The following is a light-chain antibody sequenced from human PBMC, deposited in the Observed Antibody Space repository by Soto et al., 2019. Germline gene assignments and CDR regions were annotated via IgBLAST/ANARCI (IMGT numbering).Light chain of an antibody. CDR3: KRYNRCWK. J-gene: IGKJ1*01. CDR1: QSISSW. Sequence: IQMTQSPSTLSASVGDRVTITCRASQSISSWLAWYQQKPGKAPKLLIYDASSLESGVPSRFSGSGSGTEFTLTISRLQADDFAAHYRKRYNRCWKCGQVTKVDIK. CDR2: DAS. V-gene: IGKV1-5*01.